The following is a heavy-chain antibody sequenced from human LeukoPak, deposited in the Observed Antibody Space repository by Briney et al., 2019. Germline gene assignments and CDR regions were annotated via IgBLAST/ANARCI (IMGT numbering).Heavy chain of an antibody. CDR3: AKRHQVLTERKMGGFDY. CDR2: ISGSGGST. CDR1: GFTFSSYA. V-gene: IGHV3-23*01. Sequence: GGSLRLSCAASGFTFSSYAMSWVRQAPGKGLEWVSAISGSGGSTYYADSVKGRFTISRDNSKNTLYLQMNSLRAEDTAVYYCAKRHQVLTERKMGGFDYWGQGTLVTVSS. D-gene: IGHD3-9*01. J-gene: IGHJ4*02.